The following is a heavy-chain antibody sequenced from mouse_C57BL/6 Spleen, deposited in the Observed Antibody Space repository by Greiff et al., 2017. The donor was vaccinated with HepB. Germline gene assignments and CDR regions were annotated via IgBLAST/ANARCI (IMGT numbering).Heavy chain of an antibody. V-gene: IGHV1-55*01. CDR1: GYTFTSYW. CDR3: ARAPFAY. Sequence: QVQLKQSGAELVKPGASVKMSCKASGYTFTSYWITWVKQRPGQGLEWIGDIYPGSGSTNYNEKFKSKATLTVDTSSSTAYMQLSSLTSEDSAVYYCARAPFAYWGQGTLVTVSA. J-gene: IGHJ3*01. CDR2: IYPGSGST.